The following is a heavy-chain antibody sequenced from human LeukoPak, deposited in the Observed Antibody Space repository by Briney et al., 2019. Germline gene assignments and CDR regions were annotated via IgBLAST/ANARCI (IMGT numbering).Heavy chain of an antibody. CDR1: RYTFTSYY. V-gene: IGHV1-46*01. J-gene: IGHJ4*02. CDR2: INPSGGST. Sequence: ASVKVSCKASRYTFTSYYMHWVRQAPGQGLEWMGIINPSGGSTSYAQKFQGRVTMTRDTSTSTVYMELSSLRSEDTAVYYCARDGKEQWPFDYWGQGTLVTVSS. CDR3: ARDGKEQWPFDY. D-gene: IGHD6-19*01.